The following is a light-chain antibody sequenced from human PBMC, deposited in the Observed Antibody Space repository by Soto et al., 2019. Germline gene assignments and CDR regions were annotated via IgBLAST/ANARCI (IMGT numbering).Light chain of an antibody. CDR2: DAS. V-gene: IGKV3-11*01. CDR3: QQRSNWPPLT. Sequence: EIVLTQTPATLSLFPGERATLSCRASQSVSYFLAWYQQKPGQAPRLLISDASNRATGIPARFSGSGSGTDFTLTSSSVEPEDFAVYYCQQRSNWPPLTFGGGTKVEIK. CDR1: QSVSYF. J-gene: IGKJ4*01.